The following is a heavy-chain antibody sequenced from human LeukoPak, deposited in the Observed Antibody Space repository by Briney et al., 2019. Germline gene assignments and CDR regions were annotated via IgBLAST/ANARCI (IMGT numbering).Heavy chain of an antibody. CDR1: GFTFSSYA. CDR2: ISYDGNHI. V-gene: IGHV3-30*04. D-gene: IGHD2-21*02. CDR3: ARCGGDCYTSTQGFDY. Sequence: GGSLRLSCAAFGFTFSSYAMHWVRQAPGKGLEWVAVISYDGNHIFYADSVKGRFTISRDNSKNTLYLQMNSLTTEDTAVYYCARCGGDCYTSTQGFDYWGQGTLVTVSS. J-gene: IGHJ4*02.